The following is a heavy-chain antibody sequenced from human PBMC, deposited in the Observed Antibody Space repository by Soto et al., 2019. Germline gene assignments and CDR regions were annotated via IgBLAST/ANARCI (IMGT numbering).Heavy chain of an antibody. CDR2: ISGSGGST. D-gene: IGHD6-13*01. V-gene: IGHV3-23*01. J-gene: IGHJ4*02. CDR1: GFTFSSYA. CDR3: AKDSFLVAAAGSYYFDY. Sequence: GGSLRLSCAASGFTFSSYAMSWVRQAPGKGLEWVSAISGSGGSTYYADSVKGRFTISRDNSKNTLYLQMNSLRAEDTAVYYCAKDSFLVAAAGSYYFDYWGQGTLVTVSS.